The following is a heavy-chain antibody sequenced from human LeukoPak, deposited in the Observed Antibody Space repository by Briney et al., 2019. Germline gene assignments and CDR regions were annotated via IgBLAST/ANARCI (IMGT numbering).Heavy chain of an antibody. CDR2: FDPEDGNT. CDR1: GYTLTELS. CDR3: AKTPGDWYFDL. J-gene: IGHJ2*01. Sequence: ASVTVSCKVSGYTLTELSIHWVRQAPGKGGEWMGGFDPEDGNTIYAQKFQGRVTMTEDTSTDTAYMELSSLRSEDTAVYYCAKTPGDWYFDLWGRGTLVTVSS. D-gene: IGHD4-23*01. V-gene: IGHV1-24*01.